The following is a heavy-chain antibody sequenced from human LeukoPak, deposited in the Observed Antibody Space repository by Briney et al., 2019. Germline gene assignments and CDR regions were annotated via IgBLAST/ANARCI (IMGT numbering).Heavy chain of an antibody. CDR2: INHIGST. CDR3: ARTPTALVRGGYYFDN. Sequence: SETLSLTCAVYGGSFSGHYWSWIRQPPGKGLEWIGEINHIGSTAYNPSLESRVTVSEDTSKNQFSLKLSSVTATDTAVYYCARTPTALVRGGYYFDNWGQGTLVTVSS. D-gene: IGHD6-6*01. CDR1: GGSFSGHY. V-gene: IGHV4-34*01. J-gene: IGHJ4*02.